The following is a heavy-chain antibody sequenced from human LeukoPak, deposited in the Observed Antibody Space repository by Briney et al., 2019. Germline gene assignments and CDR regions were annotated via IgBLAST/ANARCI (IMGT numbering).Heavy chain of an antibody. J-gene: IGHJ4*02. CDR3: ARGPSVDYYDSSGYYTPRDPEVDY. CDR1: GGSFSGYY. D-gene: IGHD3-22*01. V-gene: IGHV4-34*01. CDR2: INHSGST. Sequence: PSETLSLTCAVYGGSFSGYYWSWIRQPPGKGLEWIGEINHSGSTNYNPSLTSRVTISVDTSKNQFSLKLSSVTAADTAVYYCARGPSVDYYDSSGYYTPRDPEVDYWGQGTLVTVSS.